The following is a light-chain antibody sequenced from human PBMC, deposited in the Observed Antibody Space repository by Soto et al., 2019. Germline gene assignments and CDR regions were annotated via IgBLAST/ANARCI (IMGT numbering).Light chain of an antibody. Sequence: QSVLTQPASVSGSPGQSITISCTGTSSDVGGYNYVSWYQQHPGKAPKLMIYEVSNRPSGVSNRFSGSKSGNTASLTISGLQAEDEADYYCSSYTSSSTLPCVFGGGTKVTVL. V-gene: IGLV2-14*01. CDR1: SSDVGGYNY. CDR2: EVS. J-gene: IGLJ3*02. CDR3: SSYTSSSTLPCV.